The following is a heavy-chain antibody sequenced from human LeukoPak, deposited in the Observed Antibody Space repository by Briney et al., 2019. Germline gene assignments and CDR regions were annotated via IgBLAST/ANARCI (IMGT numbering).Heavy chain of an antibody. CDR2: ISWNSGSI. J-gene: IGHJ4*02. Sequence: GGSLRLSCAASGFTFDDYAMHWVRQAPGKGLEWVSGISWNSGSIGYADSVKGRFTISRDNAKNSLYLQMNSLRAEDMALYYCAVSIFRARSSGLDYWGQGTLVTVSS. V-gene: IGHV3-9*03. D-gene: IGHD6-6*01. CDR1: GFTFDDYA. CDR3: AVSIFRARSSGLDY.